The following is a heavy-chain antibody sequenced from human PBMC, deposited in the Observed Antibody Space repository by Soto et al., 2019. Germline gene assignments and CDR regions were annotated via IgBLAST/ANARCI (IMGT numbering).Heavy chain of an antibody. CDR1: GYTFTSYD. V-gene: IGHV1-8*01. Sequence: QVQLVQSGAEVKKPGASVKVSCKASGYTFTSYDINWVRQATGQGLEWMGWMNPNSGNTGYAQKFQGRVTMTRNTSISTAYMELSSLRSEDTAVYYCARHPPPIAARRRWFDPWGQGTLVTVSS. CDR3: ARHPPPIAARRRWFDP. D-gene: IGHD6-6*01. J-gene: IGHJ5*02. CDR2: MNPNSGNT.